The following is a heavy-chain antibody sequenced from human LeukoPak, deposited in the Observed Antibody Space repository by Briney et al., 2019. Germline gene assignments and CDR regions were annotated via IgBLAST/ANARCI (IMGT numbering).Heavy chain of an antibody. D-gene: IGHD4-11*01. CDR2: ISTSSSYI. CDR1: GFTFNTYS. CDR3: ARGNFARIAESSYYYYMDV. J-gene: IGHJ6*03. V-gene: IGHV3-21*01. Sequence: GGSLRLSCAASGFTFNTYSMNWVRQAPGKGLEWVSSISTSSSYIYYADSVKGRFTISRDNAKNSLYLQMNSLRAEDTAIYYCARGNFARIAESSYYYYMDVWGEGTTVTVSS.